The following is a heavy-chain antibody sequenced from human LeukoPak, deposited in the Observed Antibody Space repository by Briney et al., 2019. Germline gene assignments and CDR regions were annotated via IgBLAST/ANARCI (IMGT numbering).Heavy chain of an antibody. Sequence: PSETLSLTCTVSGGSISSYYWSWIRQPPGKGLEWIGYIYTSGSTNYNPSLESRVTISLDTSNNQISLRLSSVTAADTAMYYCARAGYIYGADAFDIWGQGTMVSVSS. CDR3: ARAGYIYGADAFDI. J-gene: IGHJ3*02. V-gene: IGHV4-4*09. D-gene: IGHD5-18*01. CDR2: IYTSGST. CDR1: GGSISSYY.